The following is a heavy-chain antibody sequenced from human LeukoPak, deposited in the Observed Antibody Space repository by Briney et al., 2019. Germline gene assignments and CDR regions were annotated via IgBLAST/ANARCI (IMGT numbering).Heavy chain of an antibody. D-gene: IGHD2-21*02. CDR3: VKDWRDESNCGGDCLQY. CDR1: GFTFSAYS. Sequence: GGSLRLSCVASGFTFSAYSMTWVRQAPGKGLDWVSSISVSGGGTYYAGSVRGRFTISRDNSKNTLYLHTNSLRAEDTAVYYCVKDWRDESNCGGDCLQYWGQGTLVTVSS. CDR2: ISVSGGGT. V-gene: IGHV3-23*01. J-gene: IGHJ4*02.